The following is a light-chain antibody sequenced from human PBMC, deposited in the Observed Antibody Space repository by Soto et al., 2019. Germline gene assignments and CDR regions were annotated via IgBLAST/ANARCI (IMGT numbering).Light chain of an antibody. V-gene: IGKV3-20*01. J-gene: IGKJ2*01. CDR1: QSVSSSY. Sequence: EIVLTQSPGTLSLSPGERATLSCRASQSVSSSYLAWYQQKPGQAPRLLIYGASSRATGIPDRFSGSGSGTDFTRTIISLEPDDFAGYYCKQYGSSPPYTFGQGTKLEIK. CDR2: GAS. CDR3: KQYGSSPPYT.